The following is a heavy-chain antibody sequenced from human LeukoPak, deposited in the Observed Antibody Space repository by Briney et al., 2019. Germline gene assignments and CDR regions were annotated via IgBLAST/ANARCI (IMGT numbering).Heavy chain of an antibody. CDR3: ARHGFYYDSSGYYNA. V-gene: IGHV4-39*01. Sequence: PSETLSLNCTVSGDSVSSYTYYWGWIRQPPGKGLEWIGNIYYSGSTYYNPSLRSRVTMSVDTSKNQFSLKLSSVTAADTAVYYCARHGFYYDSSGYYNAWGQGTLVTVSS. J-gene: IGHJ5*02. CDR1: GDSVSSYTYY. D-gene: IGHD3-22*01. CDR2: IYYSGST.